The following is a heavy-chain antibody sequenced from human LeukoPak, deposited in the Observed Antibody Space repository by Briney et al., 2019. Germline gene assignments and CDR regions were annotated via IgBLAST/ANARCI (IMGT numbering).Heavy chain of an antibody. CDR1: GLTFSSHA. D-gene: IGHD2-15*01. Sequence: QPGGSLRLSCAASGLTFSSHAMNWVRQAPGKGLEWVSGISGSGGSTDYADSVKGRFTISRDNSKNTLYLQMNSLRAEDTAVYYCANRYCSGGGCYPYHYWGQGTLVTVSS. CDR3: ANRYCSGGGCYPYHY. V-gene: IGHV3-23*01. CDR2: ISGSGGST. J-gene: IGHJ4*02.